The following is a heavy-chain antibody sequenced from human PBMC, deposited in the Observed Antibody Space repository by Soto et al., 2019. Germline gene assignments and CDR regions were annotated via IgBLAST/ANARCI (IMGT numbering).Heavy chain of an antibody. V-gene: IGHV4-61*01. J-gene: IGHJ4*02. D-gene: IGHD5-12*01. CDR3: ARGGGYDSFDY. Sequence: KPSETLSLTCTVSRGSVGSDYYYWSWIRQPPGKGLEWIGHIYYNGGTNYNPSLKSRVTISADTSKNQFSLKLSSVTAADMAVYYCARGGGYDSFDYWGQGVLVTVSS. CDR1: RGSVGSDYYY. CDR2: IYYNGGT.